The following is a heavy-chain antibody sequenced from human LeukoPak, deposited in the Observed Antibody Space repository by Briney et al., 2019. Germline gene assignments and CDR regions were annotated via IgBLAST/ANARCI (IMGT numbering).Heavy chain of an antibody. CDR2: INTGNGNT. CDR3: ARDYGSGSLHY. D-gene: IGHD3-10*01. V-gene: IGHV1-3*04. Sequence: VSVKVSCKASGYTFTDYAIHWVRQAPGQRLERMGWINTGNGNTRYSQKFQDRFTIARDTSASTAYMELSSLRSEDTAVYYCARDYGSGSLHYWGQGTLVTVSS. CDR1: GYTFTDYA. J-gene: IGHJ4*02.